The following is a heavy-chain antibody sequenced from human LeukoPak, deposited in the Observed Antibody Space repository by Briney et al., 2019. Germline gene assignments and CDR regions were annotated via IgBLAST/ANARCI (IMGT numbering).Heavy chain of an antibody. CDR1: GGSISSGSYY. V-gene: IGHV4-61*02. J-gene: IGHJ6*03. CDR3: ARDWGVSARPGYMDV. CDR2: IYTSGST. D-gene: IGHD6-6*01. Sequence: SQTLSLTCTVSGGSISSGSYYWSWIRQPAGKGLEWIGRIYTSGSTNYNPSLKSRATISVDTSKNQFSLKLSSVTAADTAVYYCARDWGVSARPGYMDVWGKGTTVTVSS.